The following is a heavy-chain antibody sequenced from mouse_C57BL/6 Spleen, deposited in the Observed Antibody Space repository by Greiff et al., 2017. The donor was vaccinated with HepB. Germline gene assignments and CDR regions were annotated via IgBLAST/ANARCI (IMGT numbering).Heavy chain of an antibody. V-gene: IGHV5-12*01. CDR3: ARGTVVAPYAMDY. CDR1: GFTFSDYY. CDR2: ISNGGGST. Sequence: EVKVEESGGGLVQPGGSLKLSCAASGFTFSDYYMYWVRQTPEKRLEWVAYISNGGGSTYYPDTVKGRFTISRDNAKNTLYLQLSRLKSEDTAMYYCARGTVVAPYAMDYWGQGTSVTVSS. D-gene: IGHD1-1*01. J-gene: IGHJ4*01.